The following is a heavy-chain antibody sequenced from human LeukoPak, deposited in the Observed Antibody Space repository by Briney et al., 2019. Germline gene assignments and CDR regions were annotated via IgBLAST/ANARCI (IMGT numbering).Heavy chain of an antibody. CDR2: ISYDGSNK. Sequence: GRSLRLSCAASGFTFSSYVMHWVRQAPGKGLEWVAVISYDGSNKYYADSVKGRFTISRDNSKNTLYLQMNSLRAEDTAVYYCARDLAPGDTGLDIWGQGTMVTVSS. CDR1: GFTFSSYV. CDR3: ARDLAPGDTGLDI. J-gene: IGHJ3*02. V-gene: IGHV3-30*04. D-gene: IGHD5-18*01.